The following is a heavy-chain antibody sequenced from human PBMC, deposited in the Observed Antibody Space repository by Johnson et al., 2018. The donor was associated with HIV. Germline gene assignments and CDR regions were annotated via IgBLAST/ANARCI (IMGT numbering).Heavy chain of an antibody. CDR3: AFESGSYFRHAFDV. CDR1: GFTFDDYG. J-gene: IGHJ3*01. D-gene: IGHD1-26*01. CDR2: INWNGGST. Sequence: VQLVESGGGLVQPGGSLRLSCAASGFTFDDYGMSWVRQAPGKGLEWVSGINWNGGSTYYADSVKGRFTISRDNSKNTLYLQMNSLRSEDTAVYSCAFESGSYFRHAFDVWGQGTMVTVSS. V-gene: IGHV3-23*04.